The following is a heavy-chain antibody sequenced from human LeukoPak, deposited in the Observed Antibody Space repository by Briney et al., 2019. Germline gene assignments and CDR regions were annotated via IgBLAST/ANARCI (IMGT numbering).Heavy chain of an antibody. Sequence: SETLSLTCTVSGGSISSSNYYWGWIRQPPGKGLEWIGSIYYSGSTYYNPSLKSRVTISADTSKNRFSLKLSSVTAADTAVYYCARVSGSSRNDYWGPGALVTVSS. J-gene: IGHJ4*02. CDR3: ARVSGSSRNDY. CDR1: GGSISSSNYY. V-gene: IGHV4-39*01. CDR2: IYYSGST. D-gene: IGHD1-26*01.